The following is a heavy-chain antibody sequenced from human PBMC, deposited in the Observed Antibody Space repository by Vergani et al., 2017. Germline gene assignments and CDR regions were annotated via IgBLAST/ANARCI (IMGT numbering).Heavy chain of an antibody. CDR2: ISSSSSYI. Sequence: EVQLVESGGGLVKPGGSLRLSCAASGFTFSSYSMNWVRQAPGKGLEWVSSISSSSSYIYYADSVKGRFTISRDNAKNSLYLQMNSLRAEDTAVYYCARDLLVSYYGSGSYYNVDAFDIWGQGTMVTVSS. D-gene: IGHD3-10*01. J-gene: IGHJ3*02. CDR3: ARDLLVSYYGSGSYYNVDAFDI. V-gene: IGHV3-21*01. CDR1: GFTFSSYS.